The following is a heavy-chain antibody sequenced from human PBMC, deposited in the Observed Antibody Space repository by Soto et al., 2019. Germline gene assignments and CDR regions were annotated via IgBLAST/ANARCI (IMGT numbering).Heavy chain of an antibody. V-gene: IGHV4-39*01. CDR2: MYYSGNT. J-gene: IGHJ4*02. CDR1: GGSISSSSYY. D-gene: IGHD3-22*01. CDR3: ARRDDSSGPLYYFDY. Sequence: QLQLQESGPGLVKPSETLSLTCTVSGGSISSSSYYWGWIRQPPGKGLEWIGSMYYSGNTYYNPSLKGRVTVSVDPSKNQDSLKLSSVTAADTAVYYCARRDDSSGPLYYFDYWGQGTLVTVSS.